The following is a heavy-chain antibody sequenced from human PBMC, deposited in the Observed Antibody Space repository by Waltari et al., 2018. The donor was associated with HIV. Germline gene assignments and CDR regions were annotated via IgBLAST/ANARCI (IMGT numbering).Heavy chain of an antibody. V-gene: IGHV3-23*01. CDR3: ANIPPYTIGRGWFDP. D-gene: IGHD2-2*02. Sequence: EVQLLESGGGLVQPGGSLRLTGAGSGFTFSRHALGWVRQAPGKGLFWVSGISASGDKTYYADSVKGRFTISRHNSKKTLYLQMNSLTAEDTAVYHCANIPPYTIGRGWFDPWGQGTLVTVSS. CDR1: GFTFSRHA. J-gene: IGHJ5*02. CDR2: ISASGDKT.